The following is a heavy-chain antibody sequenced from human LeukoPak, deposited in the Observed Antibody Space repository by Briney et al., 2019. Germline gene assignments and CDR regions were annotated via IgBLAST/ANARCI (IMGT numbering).Heavy chain of an antibody. D-gene: IGHD3-10*01. CDR3: AKGMVFTMVRGATFDY. CDR1: GFTFSSYA. V-gene: IGHV3-23*01. CDR2: ISGSGGST. J-gene: IGHJ4*02. Sequence: GGSLRLSCAASGFTFSSYAMSWVRQAPGKGLEWVSAISGSGGSTYYADSVKGRFTIPRDNSKNTLYLQMNSLRAEDTAVYYCAKGMVFTMVRGATFDYWGQGTLVTVSS.